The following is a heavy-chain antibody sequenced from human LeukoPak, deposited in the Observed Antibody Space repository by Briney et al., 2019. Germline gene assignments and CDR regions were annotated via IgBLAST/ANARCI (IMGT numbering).Heavy chain of an antibody. CDR2: IQFDGNKK. D-gene: IGHD3-10*01. J-gene: IGHJ4*02. CDR3: ARGSLRLRAYYFDY. Sequence: GGSLRLSCEASGITFSDYGMHWVRQAPGKGLEWVACIQFDGNKKYYADSVKGRFTISRDNAKHSLYLQMNSLRAEDTAIYYCARGSLRLRAYYFDYWGQGTLVTVSS. V-gene: IGHV3-30*02. CDR1: GITFSDYG.